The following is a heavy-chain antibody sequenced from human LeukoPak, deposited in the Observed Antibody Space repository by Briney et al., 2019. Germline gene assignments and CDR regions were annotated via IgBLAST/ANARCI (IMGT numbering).Heavy chain of an antibody. CDR1: GFTFSSYA. J-gene: IGHJ4*02. Sequence: GGSLRFSCAASGFTFSSYAMSWVRHAPGKGLEWVSGISTSGGSTSYADSVKGRFTISRDNPRNTLYMQMNSLRVEDTAVYYCAIMHRYYDGSGYWVQWGQGSLVTVSS. V-gene: IGHV3-23*01. D-gene: IGHD3-22*01. CDR3: AIMHRYYDGSGYWVQ. CDR2: ISTSGGST.